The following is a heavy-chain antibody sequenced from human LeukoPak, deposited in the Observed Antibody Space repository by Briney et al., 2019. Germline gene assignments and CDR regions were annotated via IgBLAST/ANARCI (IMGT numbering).Heavy chain of an antibody. CDR3: TREYGDDNWFDP. V-gene: IGHV4-30-4*01. CDR1: GGSISSYY. D-gene: IGHD4-17*01. CDR2: IYYSGST. J-gene: IGHJ5*02. Sequence: SETLSLTCTVSGGSISSYYWSWIRQPPGKGLEWIGYIYYSGSTYYSPSLKSRVTISVDTSKNQFSLKLSSVTAADTAVYYCTREYGDDNWFDPWGQGTLVTVSS.